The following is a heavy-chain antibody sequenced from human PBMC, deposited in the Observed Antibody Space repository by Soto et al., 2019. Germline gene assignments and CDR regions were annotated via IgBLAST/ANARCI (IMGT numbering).Heavy chain of an antibody. CDR1: GFTFSSYS. Sequence: EVQLVESGGGLVKPGGSLRLSCAASGFTFSSYSMNWVRQAPGKGLEWVSSISSSSSYIYYADSVKGRFTISRDNAKKSLYLQMNSLRAEDTAVYYCARDRGPQYIVLMVYASQVDAFDIWGQGTMVTVSS. CDR3: ARDRGPQYIVLMVYASQVDAFDI. CDR2: ISSSSSYI. D-gene: IGHD2-8*01. V-gene: IGHV3-21*01. J-gene: IGHJ3*02.